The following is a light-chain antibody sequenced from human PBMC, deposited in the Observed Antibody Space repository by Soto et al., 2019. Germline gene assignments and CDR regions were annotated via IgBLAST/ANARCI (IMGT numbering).Light chain of an antibody. CDR1: QGISNW. CDR2: SAS. Sequence: DIQMTQSPSSVSASVGYRVIITCLASQGISNWLAWYQQKPGKAPELLIYSASRLLSGVPSRFSGSGSGTDFTLTISALQPEDFETYYCQQANSFPLTFGGGTTVDIK. V-gene: IGKV1-12*01. J-gene: IGKJ4*01. CDR3: QQANSFPLT.